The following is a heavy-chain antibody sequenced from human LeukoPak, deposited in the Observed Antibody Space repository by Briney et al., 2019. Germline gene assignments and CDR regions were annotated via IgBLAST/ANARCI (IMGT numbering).Heavy chain of an antibody. CDR2: IYYTGKT. D-gene: IGHD6-6*01. CDR1: NGSINSNSNY. Sequence: SETLSLTCTLSNGSINSNSNYWGWVRQPPGKGLEWIGSIYYTGKTYYNASLKSRISISLETSKNQFSLMLNSVTAADTAMYYCARDFSSSSWGWFDPWGQGTMVIVSS. CDR3: ARDFSSSSWGWFDP. J-gene: IGHJ5*02. V-gene: IGHV4-39*07.